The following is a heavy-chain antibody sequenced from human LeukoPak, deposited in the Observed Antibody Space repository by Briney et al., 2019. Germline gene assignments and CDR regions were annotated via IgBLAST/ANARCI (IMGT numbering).Heavy chain of an antibody. V-gene: IGHV3-7*01. Sequence: GGSLRLSCAASGFTFSSYWMTWVRQVPGKGLEWVSNINRDGSVIHYMDSVKGRSTISRDNAKNSLYLQMNSLRAEDTAVYYCARDYCSGGSCYRPDAFDIWGQGTMVTVSS. J-gene: IGHJ3*02. CDR2: INRDGSVI. D-gene: IGHD2-15*01. CDR1: GFTFSSYW. CDR3: ARDYCSGGSCYRPDAFDI.